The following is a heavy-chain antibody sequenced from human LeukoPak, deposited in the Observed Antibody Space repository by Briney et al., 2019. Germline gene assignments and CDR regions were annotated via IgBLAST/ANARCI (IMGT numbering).Heavy chain of an antibody. CDR1: GGSFSGYY. CDR3: ARGKIGYDSSGYYSHLDY. CDR2: INHSGST. V-gene: IGHV4-34*01. J-gene: IGHJ4*02. D-gene: IGHD3-22*01. Sequence: ASETLSLTCAVYGGSFSGYYWSWIRQPPGKGLEWIGEINHSGSTNYNPSLKSRVTISVDTSKNQFSLKLSSVTAADPAVYYCARGKIGYDSSGYYSHLDYWGQGTLVTVSS.